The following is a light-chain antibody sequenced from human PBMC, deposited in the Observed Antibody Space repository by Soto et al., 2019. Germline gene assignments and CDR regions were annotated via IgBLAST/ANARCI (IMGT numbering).Light chain of an antibody. Sequence: EIVLTQSPAPLSLSPGERAALSCRASQSVSSYLAWYQQKPGQAPRLLIYDASKWATGIPARFSGSGSGTDFTLTISSLEPEDFAVYFCQQRSNWPSTFGGGTKVEI. CDR1: QSVSSY. CDR2: DAS. V-gene: IGKV3-11*01. J-gene: IGKJ4*01. CDR3: QQRSNWPST.